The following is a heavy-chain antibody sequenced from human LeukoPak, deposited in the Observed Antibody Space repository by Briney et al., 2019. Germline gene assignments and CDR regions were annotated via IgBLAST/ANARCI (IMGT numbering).Heavy chain of an antibody. J-gene: IGHJ1*01. CDR3: ATSYDSSGYYPFQH. V-gene: IGHV3-43D*04. Sequence: AGGSLRLSCAASGFTFDDYGMHWVRQAPGKGLEWVSLISWDGGSTYYADSVKGRFTISRDNSKNSLYLQMNSLRAEDTALYYCATSYDSSGYYPFQHWGQGTLVTVSS. D-gene: IGHD3-22*01. CDR2: ISWDGGST. CDR1: GFTFDDYG.